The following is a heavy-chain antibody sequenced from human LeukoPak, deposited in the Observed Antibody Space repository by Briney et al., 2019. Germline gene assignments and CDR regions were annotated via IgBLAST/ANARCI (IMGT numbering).Heavy chain of an antibody. CDR3: ARLHRRYYYYGMDV. Sequence: SETLSLTCAVYGGSFSGYYWSWIRQPPGKGLEWIGEINHSGSTNYNPSLKSRVTISVDTSENQFSLKLSSVTAADTAVYYCARLHRRYYYYGMDVWGQGTTVTVSS. J-gene: IGHJ6*02. CDR2: INHSGST. V-gene: IGHV4-34*01. CDR1: GGSFSGYY.